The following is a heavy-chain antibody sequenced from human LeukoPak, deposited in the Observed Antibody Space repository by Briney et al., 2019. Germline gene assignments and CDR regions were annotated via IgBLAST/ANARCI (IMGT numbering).Heavy chain of an antibody. V-gene: IGHV4-61*01. CDR1: GGSISSGSYY. CDR3: ARVRSYCSSTSCFKYYFDY. D-gene: IGHD2-2*01. Sequence: SDTLSLTCTVSGGSISSGSYYWSWIRQPPGKGLEWIGYIYYSGSTNYNPSLKSRATISVDTSKNQFSLKLSSVTAADTAVYYCARVRSYCSSTSCFKYYFDYWGQGTLVTVSS. J-gene: IGHJ4*02. CDR2: IYYSGST.